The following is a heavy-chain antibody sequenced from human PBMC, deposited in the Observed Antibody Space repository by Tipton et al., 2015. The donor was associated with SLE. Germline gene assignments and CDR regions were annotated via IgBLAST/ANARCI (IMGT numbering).Heavy chain of an antibody. CDR2: MYHSGST. Sequence: TLSLTCAVSGYSITRAYYWGWIRQPPGKALEWIGSMYHSGSTYYNPSLESRVTISVDTSNNQFSLRLSSVTAADTAVYFCARLTLYDFWSAKEGAYFDYWGQGTLVTVSS. D-gene: IGHD3-3*01. J-gene: IGHJ4*02. CDR1: GYSITRAYY. V-gene: IGHV4-38-2*01. CDR3: ARLTLYDFWSAKEGAYFDY.